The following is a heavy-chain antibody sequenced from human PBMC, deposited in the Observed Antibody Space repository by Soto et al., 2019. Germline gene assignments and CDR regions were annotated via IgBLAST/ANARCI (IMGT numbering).Heavy chain of an antibody. CDR3: ATSSKTTGATGAFDI. Sequence: EVQLLESGGGLVQPGGSLRLSCVASGFSFSNFAMTWVRQTPGKGLEWVSAISDSGDNTYYADSVKGRFTISRDNSKTTMYLQMNSLSGGDTAVYYCATSSKTTGATGAFDIWGRGTMVTVSS. V-gene: IGHV3-23*01. J-gene: IGHJ3*02. D-gene: IGHD4-17*01. CDR1: GFSFSNFA. CDR2: ISDSGDNT.